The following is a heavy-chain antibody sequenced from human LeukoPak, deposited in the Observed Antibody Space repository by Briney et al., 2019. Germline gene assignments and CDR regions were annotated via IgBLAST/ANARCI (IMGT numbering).Heavy chain of an antibody. V-gene: IGHV3-53*01. J-gene: IGHJ6*02. CDR3: ARADYRSYYGMDV. D-gene: IGHD4-11*01. CDR1: GFTVSSNY. Sequence: GGSLRLSCAASGFTVSSNYMSWVRQAPGKGLEWVSVIYSGGSTYYADSVKGRFTISRDNSKNTLYLQMNGLRAEDTAVYYCARADYRSYYGMDVWGQGTTVTVSS. CDR2: IYSGGST.